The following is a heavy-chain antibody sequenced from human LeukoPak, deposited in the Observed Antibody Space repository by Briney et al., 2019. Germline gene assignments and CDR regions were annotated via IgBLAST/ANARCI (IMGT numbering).Heavy chain of an antibody. CDR3: ARDLGNRSFDY. D-gene: IGHD1/OR15-1a*01. V-gene: IGHV3-33*01. J-gene: IGHJ4*02. CDR1: GFTFSNSG. Sequence: GGSLRLSCAASGFTFSNSGMHWVRQAPGKGLEWVALIWNDGSNENYVDPVKGRFAISRDNSKNTLYLQMNSLRAEDTAVYYCARDLGNRSFDYWGQGTPVTVSS. CDR2: IWNDGSNE.